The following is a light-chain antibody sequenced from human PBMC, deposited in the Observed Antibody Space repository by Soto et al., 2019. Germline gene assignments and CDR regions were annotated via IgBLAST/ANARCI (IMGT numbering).Light chain of an antibody. J-gene: IGLJ2*01. CDR2: GNS. Sequence: QSVLTQPPSVSGAPGQRVTIYCTGSSSNIGAGYDVHWYQQLPGTAPKLLIYGNSNRPSGVPDRFSGSKSDTSASLAITGLQAEDEADYYCQSYDSSLSGVVFGGGTKVTVL. CDR1: SSNIGAGYD. V-gene: IGLV1-40*01. CDR3: QSYDSSLSGVV.